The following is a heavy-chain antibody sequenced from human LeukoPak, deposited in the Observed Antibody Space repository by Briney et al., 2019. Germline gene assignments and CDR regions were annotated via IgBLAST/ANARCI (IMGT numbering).Heavy chain of an antibody. Sequence: GRSLRLSCAASGFTFSSYAMHWVRQAPGKGLEGVAVISYDGSNKYYADSVKGRFTISRDNSKNTLYLQMNSLRAEDTAVYYCARDLVRGVIGYFDYWGRGTLVTVSS. CDR1: GFTFSSYA. V-gene: IGHV3-30*04. D-gene: IGHD3-10*01. J-gene: IGHJ4*02. CDR3: ARDLVRGVIGYFDY. CDR2: ISYDGSNK.